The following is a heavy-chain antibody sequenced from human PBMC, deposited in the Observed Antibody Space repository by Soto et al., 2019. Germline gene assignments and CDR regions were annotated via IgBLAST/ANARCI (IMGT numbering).Heavy chain of an antibody. CDR3: ASSYGSGYRAFDY. V-gene: IGHV1-69*02. CDR1: GDTFNFYS. J-gene: IGHJ4*02. D-gene: IGHD3-10*01. CDR2: VNPIVSMS. Sequence: QVQLVQSGAEVKRPGSSVKVSCKASGDTFNFYSINWVRQAPGLGLEWMGRVNPIVSMSNYAQKFQGRVTMPADKPTSPAYRELSGLRSEDTAIYYCASSYGSGYRAFDYWGQGALVTVSS.